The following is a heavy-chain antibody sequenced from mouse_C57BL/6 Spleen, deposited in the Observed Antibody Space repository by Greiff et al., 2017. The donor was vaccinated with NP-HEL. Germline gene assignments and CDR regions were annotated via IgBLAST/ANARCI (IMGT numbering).Heavy chain of an antibody. CDR3: ARGGGNYDAMDY. V-gene: IGHV1-52*01. CDR2: IDPSDSET. CDR1: GYTFTSYW. D-gene: IGHD2-1*01. J-gene: IGHJ4*01. Sequence: QVQLKQPGAELVRPGSSVKLSCKASGYTFTSYWMHWVKQRPIQGLEWIGNIDPSDSETHYNQKFKDKATLTVDKSSSTAYMQLSSLTSEDSAVYYCARGGGNYDAMDYWGQGTSVTVSS.